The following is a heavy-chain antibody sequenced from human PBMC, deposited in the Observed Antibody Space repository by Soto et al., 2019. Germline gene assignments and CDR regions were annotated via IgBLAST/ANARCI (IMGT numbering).Heavy chain of an antibody. Sequence: ASVKVSCKASGYTFTSYGISWVRQAPGQGLEWMGWISAYNDNTNYAQKLQGRGTMTTDTSTSTAYMELRSLRSDDTAVYYCARGIDCSGGSCQYYYYYGMDVWGQETTVTVS. CDR3: ARGIDCSGGSCQYYYYYGMDV. V-gene: IGHV1-18*01. D-gene: IGHD2-15*01. J-gene: IGHJ6*02. CDR1: GYTFTSYG. CDR2: ISAYNDNT.